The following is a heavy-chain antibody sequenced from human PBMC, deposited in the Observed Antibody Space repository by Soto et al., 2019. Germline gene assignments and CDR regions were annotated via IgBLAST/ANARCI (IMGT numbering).Heavy chain of an antibody. CDR1: GYTFTNYW. CDR3: AASIFYYGMDV. CDR2: IYPGGSDT. V-gene: IGHV5-51*01. Sequence: PGEALKSSCKGSGYTFTNYWIGWVRQMPGKGPEWMGIIYPGGSDTKYNPSFQGQVTISADKSITTTYLQWSSLKASDTAIYYCAASIFYYGMDVWGQGTTVTVS. J-gene: IGHJ6*02.